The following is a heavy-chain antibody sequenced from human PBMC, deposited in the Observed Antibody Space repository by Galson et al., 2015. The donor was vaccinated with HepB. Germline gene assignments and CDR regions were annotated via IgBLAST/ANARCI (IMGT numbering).Heavy chain of an antibody. Sequence: SVTVSCKASGSSFSTHAIHWVRRAPGQRLEWMGWINAGNGNTIYSQRFQGRVTITGDTSASTAYVELRGLRSEDTAMYYCARDQRVPLRSDYRFYGMDVWGQGTTVTVSS. V-gene: IGHV1-3*01. D-gene: IGHD1-1*01. CDR2: INAGNGNT. CDR3: ARDQRVPLRSDYRFYGMDV. J-gene: IGHJ6*02. CDR1: GSSFSTHA.